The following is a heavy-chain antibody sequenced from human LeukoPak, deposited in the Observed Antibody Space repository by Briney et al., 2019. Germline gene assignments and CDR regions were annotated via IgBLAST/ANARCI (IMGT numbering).Heavy chain of an antibody. CDR2: IYRGGST. Sequence: PGGSLTLSCVASGFTLRSYVLHWVRQAPGKGLEGVSVIYRGGSTYYADSVKGRFTISRDNSKNTLYLQMNSLRAEDTAVYYCARGVMGIAATGNNFDYWGQGTLVTVSS. V-gene: IGHV3-53*01. D-gene: IGHD6-13*01. CDR1: GFTLRSYV. J-gene: IGHJ4*02. CDR3: ARGVMGIAATGNNFDY.